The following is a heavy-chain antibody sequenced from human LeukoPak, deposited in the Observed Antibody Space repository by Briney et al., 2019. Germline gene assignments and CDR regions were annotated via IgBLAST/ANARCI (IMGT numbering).Heavy chain of an antibody. Sequence: PGGSLRLSCAASGFTFTNYAMNWVRQAPGRGLEWVSAISGSGSSTYYADSVKGRFTISRDTSKSTLYLQMNSLRAEDTAVYYCAKGETTFGGVIVPFDYWGQGTLVTVSS. CDR2: ISGSGSST. J-gene: IGHJ4*02. D-gene: IGHD3-16*02. CDR1: GFTFTNYA. CDR3: AKGETTFGGVIVPFDY. V-gene: IGHV3-23*01.